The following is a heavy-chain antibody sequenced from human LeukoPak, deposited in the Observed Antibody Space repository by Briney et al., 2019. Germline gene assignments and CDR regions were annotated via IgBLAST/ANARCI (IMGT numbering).Heavy chain of an antibody. D-gene: IGHD3-10*01. Sequence: GASVKVSCKASGYTFTSYYIHWVRQAPGQGLEWMGVINPSGGGTSYAQKFQGRVTMTRDTSTSTVYMDLRSLRSEDTAVYFCAKTPRELTVFWFDPWGQGTLVTVSS. CDR3: AKTPRELTVFWFDP. CDR2: INPSGGGT. CDR1: GYTFTSYY. V-gene: IGHV1-46*01. J-gene: IGHJ5*02.